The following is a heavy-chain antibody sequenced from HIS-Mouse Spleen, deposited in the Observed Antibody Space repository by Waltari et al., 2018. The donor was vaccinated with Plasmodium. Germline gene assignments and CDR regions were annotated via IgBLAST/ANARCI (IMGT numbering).Heavy chain of an antibody. CDR3: AKAIQLWSLDY. CDR2: IRWNSGSI. V-gene: IGHV3-9*01. Sequence: EVQLVESGGGLVQPGRSLRLSCAASGFTFDDYAMHWVRQAPGKGLEWVSGIRWNSGSIGYADSVKGRVTISRDNAKNSLYLQMNSLRAEDTALYYCAKAIQLWSLDYWGQGTLVTVSS. J-gene: IGHJ4*02. D-gene: IGHD5-18*01. CDR1: GFTFDDYA.